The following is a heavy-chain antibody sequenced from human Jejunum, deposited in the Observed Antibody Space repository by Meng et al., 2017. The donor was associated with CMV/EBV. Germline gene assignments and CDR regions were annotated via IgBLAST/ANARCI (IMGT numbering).Heavy chain of an antibody. V-gene: IGHV1-2*02. Sequence: SGYLFTDYSIHWIRQAPGQGLEWMGWINPKSGDTDYAPKFQGGVTLTRDTSTSTIYMQTYLRSDDTAVYFCARAGRGDSTFSHYDYWGQGTPVTVSS. J-gene: IGHJ4*02. D-gene: IGHD3-10*01. CDR3: ARAGRGDSTFSHYDY. CDR1: GYLFTDYS. CDR2: INPKSGDT.